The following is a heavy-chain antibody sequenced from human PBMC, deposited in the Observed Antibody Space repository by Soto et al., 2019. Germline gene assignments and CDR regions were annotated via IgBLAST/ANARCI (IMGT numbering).Heavy chain of an antibody. CDR2: MNPNSGNT. CDR3: ARGRTVAGNDY. Sequence: QVQLVQSGAEVKKPGASVKVSCKASGYTFTSYDINWVRQATGQGLEWMGWMNPNSGNTGYAQKYQGRVTMTKKTSRSTAYMELSSLRSGDTAVYYWARGRTVAGNDYWGQGTLVTVSS. D-gene: IGHD6-19*01. CDR1: GYTFTSYD. J-gene: IGHJ4*02. V-gene: IGHV1-8*01.